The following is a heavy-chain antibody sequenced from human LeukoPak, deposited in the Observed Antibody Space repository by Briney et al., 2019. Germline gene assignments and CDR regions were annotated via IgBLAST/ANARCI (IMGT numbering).Heavy chain of an antibody. CDR3: ARGHDFWSGYYYYMDV. CDR2: INPNSGGT. V-gene: IGHV1-2*02. CDR1: GYTFTGYY. D-gene: IGHD3-3*01. J-gene: IGHJ6*03. Sequence: ASVKVSCKASGYTFTGYYMHWVRQAPGQGLEWMGWINPNSGGTNYAQKFQGRVTMTRDTSISTAYMELSRLRSEDTAVYHCARGHDFWSGYYYYMDVWGKGTTVTVSS.